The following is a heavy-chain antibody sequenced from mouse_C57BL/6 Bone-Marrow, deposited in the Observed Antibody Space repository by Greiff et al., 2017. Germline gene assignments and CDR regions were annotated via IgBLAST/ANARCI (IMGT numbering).Heavy chain of an antibody. Sequence: EVKVEESEGGLVQPGSSMKLSCTASGFTFSDYYMAWVRQVPEKGLEWVANINYDGSSTYYLDSLKSRFIISRDNAKNILYLQMSSLKSEDTATYYCARDSGDWDWYFDVWGTGTTVTVSS. CDR1: GFTFSDYY. CDR2: INYDGSST. V-gene: IGHV5-16*01. CDR3: ARDSGDWDWYFDV. D-gene: IGHD4-1*01. J-gene: IGHJ1*03.